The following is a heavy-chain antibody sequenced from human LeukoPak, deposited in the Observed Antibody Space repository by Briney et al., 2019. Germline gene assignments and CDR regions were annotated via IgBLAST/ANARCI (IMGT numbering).Heavy chain of an antibody. V-gene: IGHV4-4*02. CDR3: ARARSYCSSTSCYREFDY. D-gene: IGHD2-2*01. CDR1: GGSISSSNW. J-gene: IGHJ4*02. CDR2: IYHSGST. Sequence: PSGTLSLTCAVSGGSISSSNWWSWVRQPPGKGLEWIGEIYHSGSTNYNPSLKSRVTISVDRSKNQFSLKLSSVTAADTAVYYCARARSYCSSTSCYREFDYWGQGTLVTVSS.